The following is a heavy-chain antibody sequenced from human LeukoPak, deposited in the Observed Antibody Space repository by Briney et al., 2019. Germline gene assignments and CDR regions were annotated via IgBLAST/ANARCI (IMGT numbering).Heavy chain of an antibody. CDR2: IYYSGST. D-gene: IGHD4-11*01. J-gene: IGHJ4*02. Sequence: RTSEPLSLTCTVSGGSISSSSYYWGWVRQPPGKGLEWIGSIYYSGSTYYNPSLKSRVTIYVDTSKNQFSLKLRFVTAADTAVYYCARLDRDDYNNYIFDFWGQGTLVTVSS. V-gene: IGHV4-39*01. CDR3: ARLDRDDYNNYIFDF. CDR1: GGSISSSSYY.